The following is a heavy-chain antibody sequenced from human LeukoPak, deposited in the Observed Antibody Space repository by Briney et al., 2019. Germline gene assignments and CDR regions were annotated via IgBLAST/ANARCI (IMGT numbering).Heavy chain of an antibody. Sequence: GGPLRLSCAASEFTFSSYDMHWVRQAPGKGLEWVSTIGTAGNTWYPDSVKGRFTISRENAKNSLNLQMNSLRVGDTAVYYCARAKMPGIQTAGRVNYFDSWGQGTLVTVSS. D-gene: IGHD6-13*01. V-gene: IGHV3-13*01. CDR2: IGTAGNT. J-gene: IGHJ4*02. CDR3: ARAKMPGIQTAGRVNYFDS. CDR1: EFTFSSYD.